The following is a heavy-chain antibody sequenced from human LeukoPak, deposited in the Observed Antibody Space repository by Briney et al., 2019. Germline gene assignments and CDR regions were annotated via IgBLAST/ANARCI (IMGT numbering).Heavy chain of an antibody. D-gene: IGHD1-1*01. Sequence: SDTLSLTCGVSGVSISSGYYWAWIRQPPGKGLEWIGSVYYTVNSYYGPSLCSRVTISLDTSKNQLSLKLTSVTAADTAVYYCARSGTNGTDHWFDPWGQGTLVTLSS. CDR1: GVSISSGYY. V-gene: IGHV4-38-2*01. J-gene: IGHJ5*02. CDR3: ARSGTNGTDHWFDP. CDR2: VYYTVNS.